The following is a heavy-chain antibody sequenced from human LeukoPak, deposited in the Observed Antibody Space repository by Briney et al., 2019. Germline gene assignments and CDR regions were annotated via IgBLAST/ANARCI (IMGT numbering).Heavy chain of an antibody. Sequence: GRSLRLSCAASGFTFSSYAMHWVRQAPGKGLEWVAVISYDGSNKYYADSVKGRFTISRDNSKNTLYLQMNSLRAEDTAVYYCARDNWNCSGGSCYSPNYYYYYMDVWGKGTTVTVSS. CDR2: ISYDGSNK. J-gene: IGHJ6*03. V-gene: IGHV3-30*04. CDR3: ARDNWNCSGGSCYSPNYYYYYMDV. CDR1: GFTFSSYA. D-gene: IGHD2-15*01.